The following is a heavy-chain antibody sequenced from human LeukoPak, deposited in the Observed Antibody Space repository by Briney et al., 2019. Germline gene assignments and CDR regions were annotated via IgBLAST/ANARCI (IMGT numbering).Heavy chain of an antibody. D-gene: IGHD1-26*01. Sequence: SETLSLTRSVSGGPISSYYWSWIRQPAGKGLEWIGRIYTSGSTNYNASLKSRVSMSVDTSKNQFSLRLSSVTAANTAVFYCARENSGSYRAFDYWGQGTLVTVSS. CDR2: IYTSGST. CDR3: ARENSGSYRAFDY. V-gene: IGHV4-4*07. J-gene: IGHJ4*02. CDR1: GGPISSYY.